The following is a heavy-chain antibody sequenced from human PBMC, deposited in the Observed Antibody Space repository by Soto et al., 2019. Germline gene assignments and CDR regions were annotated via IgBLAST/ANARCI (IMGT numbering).Heavy chain of an antibody. Sequence: ASVKVSCKASGYTFIGYFIQWVRQAPGQGLEWMGWINPSSGETTYAQKFQGRVTMTRDTSIRTAYMEVSSLRSDDTAMYYCARTRNTNEVDYWGQGTLVTVSS. J-gene: IGHJ4*02. V-gene: IGHV1-2*02. CDR1: GYTFIGYF. CDR2: INPSSGET. D-gene: IGHD5-12*01. CDR3: ARTRNTNEVDY.